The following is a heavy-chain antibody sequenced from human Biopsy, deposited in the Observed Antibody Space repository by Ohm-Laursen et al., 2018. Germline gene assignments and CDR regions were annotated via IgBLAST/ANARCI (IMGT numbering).Heavy chain of an antibody. CDR3: ARHPTGFWFDP. V-gene: IGHV4-39*01. Sequence: SDTLSLTCTVSGGSISSSTTYYWAWLRQPPGKGLEWIGSIYNTETTFYNPSLKSRVTISVDTSTSQFSLKVPSVTAADTALYFCARHPTGFWFDPWGHGTLVTVSS. CDR1: GGSISSSTTYY. J-gene: IGHJ5*02. CDR2: IYNTETT.